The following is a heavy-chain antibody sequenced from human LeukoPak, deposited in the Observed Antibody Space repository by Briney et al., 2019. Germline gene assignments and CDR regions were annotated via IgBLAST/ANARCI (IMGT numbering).Heavy chain of an antibody. CDR3: ARDGEAVTGTLDY. CDR1: GFTFSSYG. V-gene: IGHV3-33*01. CDR2: IWYDGDNK. Sequence: QPGGSLRLSCAASGFTFSSYGMHWVCQAPGKGLEWVAVIWYDGDNKYYTDSVKGRFTISRDNSKNTLYLQMNSLRAEDTAVYYCARDGEAVTGTLDYWGQGTLVTVSS. D-gene: IGHD6-19*01. J-gene: IGHJ4*02.